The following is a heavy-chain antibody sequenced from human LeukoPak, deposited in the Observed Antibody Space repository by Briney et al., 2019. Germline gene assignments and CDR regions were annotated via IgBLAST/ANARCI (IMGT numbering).Heavy chain of an antibody. CDR1: GYTFTSYD. V-gene: IGHV1-8*03. CDR3: ASPLVRVGALGGYAFDI. J-gene: IGHJ3*02. Sequence: ASVKVSCKASGYTFTSYDINWVRQATGQGLEWMGWMNPNSGNTGYAQKFQGRVTITRNTSISTAYMELSSLRSEDTAVYYCASPLVRVGALGGYAFDIWGQGTMVTVSS. CDR2: MNPNSGNT. D-gene: IGHD1-26*01.